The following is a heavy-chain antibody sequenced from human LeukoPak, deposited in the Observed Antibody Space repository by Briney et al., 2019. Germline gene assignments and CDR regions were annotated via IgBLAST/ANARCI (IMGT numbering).Heavy chain of an antibody. D-gene: IGHD3-10*02. CDR2: ISSSGSTI. CDR3: AELGITMIGGV. J-gene: IGHJ6*04. V-gene: IGHV3-48*04. CDR1: GFTFSSYS. Sequence: GGSLRLSCAASGFTFSSYSMNWVRQAPGKGLEWVSYISSSGSTIYYADSVKGRFTISRDNAKNSLYLQMNSLRAEDTAVYYYAELGITMIGGVWGKGTTVTISS.